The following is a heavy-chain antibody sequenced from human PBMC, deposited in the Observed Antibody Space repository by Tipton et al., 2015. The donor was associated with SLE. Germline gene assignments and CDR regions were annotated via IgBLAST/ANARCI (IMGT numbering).Heavy chain of an antibody. CDR2: ISSSGSTI. J-gene: IGHJ4*02. CDR1: GFTFSDYY. Sequence: SLRLSCAASGFTFSDYYMSWIRQAPGKGLEWVSYISSSGSTIYYADSVKGRFTISRDNAKNSLYLQMNSLRAEDTAVYYCARDLQYCSSTSCYKEGGLSDYWGQGTLVTVSS. CDR3: ARDLQYCSSTSCYKEGGLSDY. V-gene: IGHV3-11*04. D-gene: IGHD2-2*01.